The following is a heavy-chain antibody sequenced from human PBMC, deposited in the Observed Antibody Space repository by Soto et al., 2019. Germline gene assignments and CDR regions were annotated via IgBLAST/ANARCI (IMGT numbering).Heavy chain of an antibody. D-gene: IGHD3-3*02. CDR2: ITSSSSFI. CDR3: ARDISEGFY. Sequence: EVQLVESGGGLVKPGGSLRLSCAASGFTFSSYTMNWVRQAPGKGLEWVSSITSSSSFIYYADSVKGRFTISRDNAKNSLYLQMNSLRAEDTAVYFCARDISEGFYWGQGTLVTVSS. CDR1: GFTFSSYT. V-gene: IGHV3-21*01. J-gene: IGHJ4*02.